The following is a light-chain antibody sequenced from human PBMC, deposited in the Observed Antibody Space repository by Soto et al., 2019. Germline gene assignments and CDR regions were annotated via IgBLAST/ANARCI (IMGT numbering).Light chain of an antibody. V-gene: IGLV2-14*01. Sequence: QSVLTQPASVSGSPGQSITISCIGTSSDIGGYNYVSWYQQHPGKAPKLIIYGVSKRPSGVSDRFSGSKSGNTASLTISGLQAEDEADYYCCSYAGSYTFAVVFGGGTKLTVL. CDR3: CSYAGSYTFAVV. CDR2: GVS. CDR1: SSDIGGYNY. J-gene: IGLJ2*01.